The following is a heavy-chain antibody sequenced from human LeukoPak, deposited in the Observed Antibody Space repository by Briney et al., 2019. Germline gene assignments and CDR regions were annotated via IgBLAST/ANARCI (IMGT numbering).Heavy chain of an antibody. CDR2: ISAYNGNT. D-gene: IGHD3-22*01. CDR1: GYTFTIYG. Sequence: ASVKVSFKASGYTFTIYGISWVRQAPAQGLEWMGCISAYNGNTNYAQKLQGRVTITTDTATSTAYMELRSLRSDDTALYYCARGGVYYDSSGYRDAFDIWGQGTMVTVSS. CDR3: ARGGVYYDSSGYRDAFDI. J-gene: IGHJ3*02. V-gene: IGHV1-18*01.